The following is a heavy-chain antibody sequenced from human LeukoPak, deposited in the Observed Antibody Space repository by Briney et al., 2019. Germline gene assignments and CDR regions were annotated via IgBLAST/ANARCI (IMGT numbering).Heavy chain of an antibody. CDR2: ISSSGSTI. CDR3: ARAGGSSWYANDAFDI. V-gene: IGHV3-11*04. D-gene: IGHD6-13*01. J-gene: IGHJ3*02. Sequence: GGSLRLSCAASGFTFSDYYMSWIRQAPGKGLEWVSYISSSGSTIYYADFVKGRFTISKDNAKNSLYLQMNSLRAEDTAVYYCARAGGSSWYANDAFDIWGQGTMVTVSS. CDR1: GFTFSDYY.